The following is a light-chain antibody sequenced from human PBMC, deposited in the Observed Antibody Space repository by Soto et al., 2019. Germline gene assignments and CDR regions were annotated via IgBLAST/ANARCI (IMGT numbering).Light chain of an antibody. CDR2: DAS. Sequence: IVLTHSAAALSLSPGERATLSCRASQSVSSYLAWYQQKPGQAPRLLIYDASNRATGIPARFSGSGSGTDFTLTISRLEPEDFAVYYCQQYGTTRITFGQGTRLEI. CDR1: QSVSSY. CDR3: QQYGTTRIT. J-gene: IGKJ5*01. V-gene: IGKV3-11*01.